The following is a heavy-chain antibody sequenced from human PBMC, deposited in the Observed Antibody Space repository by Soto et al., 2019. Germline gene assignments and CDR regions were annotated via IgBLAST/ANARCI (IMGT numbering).Heavy chain of an antibody. CDR1: GFSFSNNG. CDR2: ISYDGSKK. Sequence: QVQLVESGGGVVQPGRSLRLSCAASGFSFSNNGMHWVRQAPGKGLEWVAIISYDGSKKYYADSVEGRFTISRDNSKNTLYLQMDSLRAEDKAIYYCAKDRVESGLGEIDYWGQGTLVTVSS. D-gene: IGHD3-16*01. V-gene: IGHV3-30*18. J-gene: IGHJ4*02. CDR3: AKDRVESGLGEIDY.